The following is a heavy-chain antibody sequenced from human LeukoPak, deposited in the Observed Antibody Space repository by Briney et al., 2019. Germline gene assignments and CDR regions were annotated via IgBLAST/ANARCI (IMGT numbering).Heavy chain of an antibody. CDR1: GYTFTSYD. V-gene: IGHV1-18*01. J-gene: IGHJ5*02. CDR3: ARGDWFDP. Sequence: ASVKVSCKASGYTFTSYDINWVRQAPGQGLEWRGWVSGYNGNTNYAQKFEGRVATTTDTSSSTAYMELRSLKSDDTTIYYCARGDWFDPWGQGTLVTVSS. CDR2: VSGYNGNT. D-gene: IGHD2-21*01.